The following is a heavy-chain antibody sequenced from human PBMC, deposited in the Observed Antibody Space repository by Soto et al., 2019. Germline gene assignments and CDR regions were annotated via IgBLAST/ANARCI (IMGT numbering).Heavy chain of an antibody. Sequence: GGSLRLSCAASGFSVRTNYMSWVSQAPGKGLEWVSVFESGGSIYYADSVKGRFIISRDYAKNTVYLQMNSLRADDTAVYYCARAGVTPHFFDYWGQGTLVTVSS. V-gene: IGHV3-53*01. D-gene: IGHD2-21*02. CDR3: ARAGVTPHFFDY. CDR1: GFSVRTNY. CDR2: FESGGSI. J-gene: IGHJ4*02.